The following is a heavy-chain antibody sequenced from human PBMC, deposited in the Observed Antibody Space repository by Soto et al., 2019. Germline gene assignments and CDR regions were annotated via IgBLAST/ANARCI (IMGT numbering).Heavy chain of an antibody. CDR3: ARGGSGYVWFNEF. CDR1: GGLFSSYA. J-gene: IGHJ4*02. CDR2: IIPVFGTA. V-gene: IGHV1-69*13. D-gene: IGHD3-22*01. Sequence: SVKVSCKASGGLFSSYAISWVRQAPGQGLEWVGGIIPVFGTAYYAQKFQGRVTITAGESTNTAYMELTSLRSEDTAIYYCARGGSGYVWFNEFWGQGSLVTVSS.